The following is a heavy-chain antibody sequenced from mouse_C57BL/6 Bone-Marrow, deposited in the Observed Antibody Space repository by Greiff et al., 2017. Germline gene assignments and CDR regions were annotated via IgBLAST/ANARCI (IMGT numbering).Heavy chain of an antibody. Sequence: QVQLQQPGAELVKPGASVKLSCKAPGYTFTSYWMQWVKQRPGQGLEWIGEIDPSDSYTNYNQKFKGKATLTVDTSSSTAYMQLSSLTSEDSAVYYCARGGYDGFDYWGQGTTLTVSS. J-gene: IGHJ2*01. V-gene: IGHV1-50*01. D-gene: IGHD2-2*01. CDR3: ARGGYDGFDY. CDR2: IDPSDSYT. CDR1: GYTFTSYW.